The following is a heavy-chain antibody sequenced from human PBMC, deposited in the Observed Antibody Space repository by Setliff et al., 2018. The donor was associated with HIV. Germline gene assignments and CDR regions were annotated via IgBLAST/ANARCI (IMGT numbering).Heavy chain of an antibody. CDR1: GGSFSGYY. Sequence: SETLSLTCAVYGGSFSGYYWSWIRQPPGKGLEWIGEINHSGSTNYNPSLKSRVTISVDTSKNQFSLKLSSVTAADTAVYYCATFSVTKSYYFQNWGQGTLVTVSS. D-gene: IGHD4-17*01. J-gene: IGHJ4*02. CDR3: ATFSVTKSYYFQN. CDR2: INHSGST. V-gene: IGHV4-34*01.